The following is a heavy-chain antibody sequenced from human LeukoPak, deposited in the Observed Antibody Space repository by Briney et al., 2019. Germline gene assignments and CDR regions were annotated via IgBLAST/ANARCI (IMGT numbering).Heavy chain of an antibody. D-gene: IGHD4-17*01. Sequence: ASVKVSCKASGYTFTVYYMHWVRQAPGQGLEWMGWINPNSGGTNYAQKFQGRVTMTRDTSISTAYMELSRLRSDDTAVYYCARADYGDYSTFDYWGQGTPVTVSS. CDR3: ARADYGDYSTFDY. CDR2: INPNSGGT. V-gene: IGHV1-2*02. J-gene: IGHJ4*02. CDR1: GYTFTVYY.